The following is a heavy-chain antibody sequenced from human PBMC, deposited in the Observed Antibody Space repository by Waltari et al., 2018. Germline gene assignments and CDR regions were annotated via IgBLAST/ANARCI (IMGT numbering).Heavy chain of an antibody. CDR3: ARSSGWYGDAFDI. Sequence: EVQLVESGGGLVQPGGSLRLSCAASGFTFSSYWMSWVRQAPGKGLGWVANIKQDGSEKYYGDSVKGRFTISRDNAKNSLYLQMNSLGAEDTAVYYCARSSGWYGDAFDIWGQGTMVTVSS. CDR1: GFTFSSYW. J-gene: IGHJ3*02. CDR2: IKQDGSEK. D-gene: IGHD6-19*01. V-gene: IGHV3-7*04.